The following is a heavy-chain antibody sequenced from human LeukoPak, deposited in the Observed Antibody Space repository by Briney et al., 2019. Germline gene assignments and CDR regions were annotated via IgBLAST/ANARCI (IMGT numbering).Heavy chain of an antibody. CDR1: GGSFSGYY. CDR3: ARGARITAPIVVVPAAIRYNWFDP. CDR2: INHSVST. J-gene: IGHJ5*02. D-gene: IGHD2-2*02. Sequence: PSETLSLTCAVYGGSFSGYYWSWIRQPPGKGLEWIGEINHSVSTNYNPSLKSRVTISVDTSKNQFSLKLSSVTAADTAVYYCARGARITAPIVVVPAAIRYNWFDPWGQGTLVTVSS. V-gene: IGHV4-34*01.